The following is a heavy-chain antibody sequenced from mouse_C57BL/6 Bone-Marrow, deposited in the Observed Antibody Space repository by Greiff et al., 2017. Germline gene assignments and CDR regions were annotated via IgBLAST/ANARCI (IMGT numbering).Heavy chain of an antibody. CDR2: IDPSDSYT. D-gene: IGHD2-1*01. J-gene: IGHJ4*01. CDR3: ASLLTAMDY. Sequence: VQLQQPGAELVMPGASVKLSCKASGYTFTSYWMHWVKQRPGKGLEWIGEIDPSDSYTNYNQKFKGKSTLTVDKSSSTAYMQLSSLTSEDSAVYYCASLLTAMDYWGQGTSVTVSS. CDR1: GYTFTSYW. V-gene: IGHV1-69*01.